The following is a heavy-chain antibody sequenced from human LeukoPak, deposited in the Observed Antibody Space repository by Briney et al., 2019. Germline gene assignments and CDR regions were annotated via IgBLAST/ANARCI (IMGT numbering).Heavy chain of an antibody. V-gene: IGHV4-59*01. Sequence: SETLSLTCTVSGGSISSYYWSWIRQPPGKGLEWIGYIYYSGSTNYNPSLKSRVTISVDTSKNQFSLKLSSVTAADTAVYYCARFDDPTTVTIDYWGQGTLVTVSS. D-gene: IGHD4-17*01. CDR1: GGSISSYY. CDR3: ARFDDPTTVTIDY. CDR2: IYYSGST. J-gene: IGHJ4*02.